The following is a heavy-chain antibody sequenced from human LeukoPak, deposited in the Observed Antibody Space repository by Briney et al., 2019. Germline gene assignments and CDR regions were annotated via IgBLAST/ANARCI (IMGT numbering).Heavy chain of an antibody. V-gene: IGHV3-7*03. J-gene: IGHJ4*02. Sequence: GTSLRLSCAVSGFTFSSSWMSWVRQAPGKGLEWVANIKQDGSEKNYVDSVKGRFTISRDNAKNSLYLQMNSLRAEDTAVYYCARCISSCYYEEWGQGTLVTVSS. CDR3: ARCISSCYYEE. CDR1: GFTFSSSW. D-gene: IGHD3-22*01. CDR2: IKQDGSEK.